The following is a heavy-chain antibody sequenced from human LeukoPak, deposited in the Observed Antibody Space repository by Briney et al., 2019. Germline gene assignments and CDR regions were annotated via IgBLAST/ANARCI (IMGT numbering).Heavy chain of an antibody. CDR1: GFTFSDYY. CDR2: ISSSGSTI. J-gene: IGHJ5*02. Sequence: GSLRLSCAASGFTFSDYYMTWIRQAQGKGLEWVSYISSSGSTIYYADSVKGRFTISRDNAKNSLFLQMNSLRAEDTAVYCCARVNSGTKSFDPWGQGTLVTVSS. V-gene: IGHV3-11*01. CDR3: ARVNSGTKSFDP. D-gene: IGHD3-10*01.